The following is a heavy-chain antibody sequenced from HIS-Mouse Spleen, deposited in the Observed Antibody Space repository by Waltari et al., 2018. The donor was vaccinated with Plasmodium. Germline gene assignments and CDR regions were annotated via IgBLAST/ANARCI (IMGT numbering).Heavy chain of an antibody. CDR2: INPNSGGT. CDR3: ATFTHRDAFDI. CDR1: GYTFTGYY. V-gene: IGHV1-2*02. J-gene: IGHJ3*02. Sequence: QVQLVQSGAEVKKPGASVKVSCKASGYTFTGYYMHWVRQAPGQGLEGMGWINPNSGGTNYAKKFQGRVTMTRDTSISTAYMELSRLRSDDTAVYYCATFTHRDAFDIWGQGTMVTVSS.